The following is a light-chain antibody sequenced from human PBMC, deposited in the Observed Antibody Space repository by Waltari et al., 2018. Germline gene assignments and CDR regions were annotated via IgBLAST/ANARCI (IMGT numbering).Light chain of an antibody. CDR3: QQYGSSPLIS. Sequence: EIVLTQSPGTLSLSPGERATLSCRASQTVISSYLAWYQQKPGQAPRLHIHGASSRATGIPDRFSGRGSGTDFTLTISRLEPEDFAVYYCQQYGSSPLISFGQGTRLEIK. V-gene: IGKV3-20*01. CDR1: QTVISSY. CDR2: GAS. J-gene: IGKJ5*01.